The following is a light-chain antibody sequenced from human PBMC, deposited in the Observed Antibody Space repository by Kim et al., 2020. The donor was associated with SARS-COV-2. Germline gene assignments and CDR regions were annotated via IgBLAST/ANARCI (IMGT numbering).Light chain of an antibody. CDR1: SSDIGYYDY. V-gene: IGLV2-14*03. CDR3: SSYTTSSTVI. Sequence: GQSITISCTGSSSDIGYYDYVSWYQQLPGKAPRLMIYDVSNRPSGVSDRFSGSKSGNTASLTISGLQAEDEADYHCSSYTTSSTVIFGGGTQLTVL. CDR2: DVS. J-gene: IGLJ2*01.